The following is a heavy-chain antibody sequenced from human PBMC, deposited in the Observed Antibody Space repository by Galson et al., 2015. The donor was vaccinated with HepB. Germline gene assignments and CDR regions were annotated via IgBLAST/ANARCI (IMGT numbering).Heavy chain of an antibody. V-gene: IGHV5-10-1*01. CDR3: ARQLHYGYYDSSGYYFLSAFDI. CDR2: IDPSDSYT. CDR1: GYSFTSYW. D-gene: IGHD3-22*01. J-gene: IGHJ3*02. Sequence: QSGAEVKKPGESLRISCKGSGYSFTSYWISWVRQMPGKGLEWMGRIDPSDSYTNYSPSFQGHVTISADKSISTAYLQWSSLKASDTAMYYCARQLHYGYYDSSGYYFLSAFDIWGQGAMVTVSS.